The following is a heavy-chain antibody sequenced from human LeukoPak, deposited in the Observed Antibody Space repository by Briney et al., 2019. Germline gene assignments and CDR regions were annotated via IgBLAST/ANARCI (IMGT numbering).Heavy chain of an antibody. D-gene: IGHD2-2*01. CDR2: TYYRSTWYN. Sequence: SQTLSLTCAISGDSASSNSVTWNWIRQSPSRGLQWLGRTYYRSTWYNDYAVSVRGRITVNPDTSKNQFSLHLNSVTPEDTAVYYCARRLTQYDCFDPWGQGILVTVSS. CDR3: ARRLTQYDCFDP. V-gene: IGHV6-1*01. CDR1: GDSASSNSVT. J-gene: IGHJ5*02.